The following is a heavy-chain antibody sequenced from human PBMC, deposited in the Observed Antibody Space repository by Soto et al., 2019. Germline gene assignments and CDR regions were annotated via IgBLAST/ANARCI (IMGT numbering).Heavy chain of an antibody. CDR2: IYSGGAT. CDR1: DFSVSSNY. J-gene: IGHJ4*02. V-gene: IGHV3-53*01. Sequence: GSPRLSCAASDFSVSSNYLSWVRQAPGKGLEWVSGIYSGGATYYADSVKGRFTFSRDNSKNTVYLQMNSLRVEDTAVYYCARGSYREFVYWGQGTLVTVSS. D-gene: IGHD4-4*01. CDR3: ARGSYREFVY.